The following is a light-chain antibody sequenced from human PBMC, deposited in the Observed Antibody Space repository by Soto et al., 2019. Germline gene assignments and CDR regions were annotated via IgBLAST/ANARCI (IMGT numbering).Light chain of an antibody. V-gene: IGKV3-15*01. CDR3: QPYNSYSGT. Sequence: EIVMTQYPATLSVSPGERCTLSCMASQSVSSNLAWYQQRPGQAPRLLIYGASTRATGIPARFSGSGSGTEFTLTISSLQPDDFATYYCQPYNSYSGTVGPGTQVEIK. J-gene: IGKJ1*01. CDR2: GAS. CDR1: QSVSSN.